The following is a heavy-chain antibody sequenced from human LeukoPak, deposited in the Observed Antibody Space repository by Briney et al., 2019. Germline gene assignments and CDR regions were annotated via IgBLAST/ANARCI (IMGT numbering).Heavy chain of an antibody. V-gene: IGHV3-53*01. Sequence: GGSVRLFCGAWGFPVSNSYTRWVPRAPGRGRVGVSVIYSGGRTDYADSVKGRFTVSRDISRNTVYLQVNSLRAEDTAVYYCARELGEFLDYWGQGTLVTVSS. CDR2: IYSGGRT. D-gene: IGHD3-10*01. CDR3: ARELGEFLDY. J-gene: IGHJ4*02. CDR1: GFPVSNSY.